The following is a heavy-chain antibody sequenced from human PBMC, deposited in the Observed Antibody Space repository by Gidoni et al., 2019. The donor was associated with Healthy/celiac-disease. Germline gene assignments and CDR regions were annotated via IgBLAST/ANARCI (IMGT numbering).Heavy chain of an antibody. Sequence: QVQLQQWGAGLLKPSETLSLTCAVYGGSFSGYYWSWIRQPPGKGLEWIGEINHSGSTNYNPSLKSRVTISVDTSKNQFSLKLSSVTAADTAVYYCARGAPGDRIYSSSCQFDYWGQGTLVTVSS. V-gene: IGHV4-34*01. CDR2: INHSGST. CDR1: GGSFSGYY. J-gene: IGHJ4*02. D-gene: IGHD6-13*01. CDR3: ARGAPGDRIYSSSCQFDY.